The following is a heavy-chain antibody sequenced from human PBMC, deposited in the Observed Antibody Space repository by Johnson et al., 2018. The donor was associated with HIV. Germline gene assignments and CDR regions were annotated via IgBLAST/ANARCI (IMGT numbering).Heavy chain of an antibody. CDR2: IGTAGDT. Sequence: VQLVESGGGLVQPGGSLRLSCAASGFTFDDYGMSWVRQATGKGLEWVSTIGTAGDTYYPGSVKGRFTVSRDNAKNSLYLQMNSLRAEDTAVYYCAREIIAAADDIWGQGTMVTVSS. CDR1: GFTFDDYG. CDR3: AREIIAAADDI. V-gene: IGHV3-13*01. D-gene: IGHD6-13*01. J-gene: IGHJ3*02.